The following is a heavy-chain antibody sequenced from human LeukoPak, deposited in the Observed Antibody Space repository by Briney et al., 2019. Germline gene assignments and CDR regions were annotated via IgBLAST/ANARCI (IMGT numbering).Heavy chain of an antibody. D-gene: IGHD3-22*01. CDR2: ISPGDSDT. J-gene: IGHJ4*02. CDR3: GRHRSSGYYDY. CDR1: GYSFTNNW. V-gene: IGHV5-51*01. Sequence: GESLKISCKVSGYSFTNNWIAWVRQMPGKGLEWMGIISPGDSDTRYSPSFQGQVTISADKSISTAYLQWSSLKASGTAMYYCGRHRSSGYYDYWGQGTLVTVSS.